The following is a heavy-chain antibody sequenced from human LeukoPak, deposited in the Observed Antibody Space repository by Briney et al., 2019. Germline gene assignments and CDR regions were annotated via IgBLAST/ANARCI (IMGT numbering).Heavy chain of an antibody. V-gene: IGHV3-11*04. CDR2: ISSSGSTI. J-gene: IGHJ6*03. CDR1: GFTFSDYY. D-gene: IGHD6-19*01. Sequence: PGGSLRLSCAASGFTFSDYYMSWMRQAPGKGLKWVSYISSSGSTIYYADSVKGRITISRDNAKNSLYLQMNSLGAEDTAVYYCARVVGYSSGWYLPPTYYYYYMDVWGKGTTVTVSS. CDR3: ARVVGYSSGWYLPPTYYYYYMDV.